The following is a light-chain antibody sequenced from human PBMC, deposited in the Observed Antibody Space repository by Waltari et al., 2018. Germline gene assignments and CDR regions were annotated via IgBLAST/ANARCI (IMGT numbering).Light chain of an antibody. V-gene: IGKV1-5*01. J-gene: IGKJ4*01. CDR3: QQYYSYFT. CDR1: QSIGIL. CDR2: DAS. Sequence: DIQMTQSPSTLSASVGDRVTITCRASQSIGILLVWYQQKPRKAPKLLIYDASSLESGVPSRFSGSGSGTEFTLTINSLQPDDFATYSCQQYYSYFTFGGGAKVEIK.